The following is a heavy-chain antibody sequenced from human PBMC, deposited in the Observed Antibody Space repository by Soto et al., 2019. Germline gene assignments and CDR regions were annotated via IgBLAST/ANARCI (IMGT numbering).Heavy chain of an antibody. Sequence: ASVKVSCKASGYTFTSYYMHWVRQAPGQGLEWMGIINPSVGSTSYAQKFRGRVTMSRDTSTSTGYMGLSRLRSEDTAVYYCARDRTVWLHHYHYYGMDVWRQGPTVSVSS. CDR2: INPSVGST. J-gene: IGHJ6*01. CDR1: GYTFTSYY. V-gene: IGHV1-46*01. CDR3: ARDRTVWLHHYHYYGMDV. D-gene: IGHD4-17*01.